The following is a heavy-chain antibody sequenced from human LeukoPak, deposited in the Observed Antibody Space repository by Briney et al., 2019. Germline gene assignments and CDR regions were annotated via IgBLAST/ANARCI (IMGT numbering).Heavy chain of an antibody. CDR2: IGRTGSDR. D-gene: IGHD2-8*01. V-gene: IGHV3-21*01. J-gene: IGHJ4*02. Sequence: GGSLRLSCAASGFSFGCCGINWVRQAPGRGLEFVASIGRTGSDRYYADSVKGRFSISRDNAKSALYLQMNSLRAEDTAVYYCATETNDLGRHYDFWGQGTLLTVSS. CDR3: ATETNDLGRHYDF. CDR1: GFSFGCCG.